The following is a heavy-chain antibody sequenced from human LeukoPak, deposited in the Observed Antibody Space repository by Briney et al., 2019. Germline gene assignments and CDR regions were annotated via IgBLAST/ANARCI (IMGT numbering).Heavy chain of an antibody. V-gene: IGHV3-21*01. CDR2: ISSSSSYI. CDR3: ARDNSPKYSSGWYDYGY. CDR1: GFTFSSYS. Sequence: GGSLRLSCAASGFTFSSYSMNRVRQAPGKGLEWVSSISSSSSYIYYADSVKGRSTISRDNAKNSLYLQMNSLRAEDTAVYYCARDNSPKYSSGWYDYGYWGQGTLVTVSS. J-gene: IGHJ4*02. D-gene: IGHD6-19*01.